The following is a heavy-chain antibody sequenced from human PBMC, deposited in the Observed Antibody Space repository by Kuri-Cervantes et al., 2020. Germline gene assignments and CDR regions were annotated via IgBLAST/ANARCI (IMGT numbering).Heavy chain of an antibody. V-gene: IGHV4-38-2*01. CDR2: VFHSGNT. J-gene: IGHJ3*02. CDR3: VRHYSEGDAFDI. D-gene: IGHD2-15*01. CDR1: CYYIIRGYY. Sequence: SETLSLTCVVSCYYIIRGYYWGWIRQPPEKGLECICSVFHSGNTYYNPSLRSRFTTSIDTSKNQFSLQLTSVTAADTSVYYCVRHYSEGDAFDIWGQGTMVTVSS.